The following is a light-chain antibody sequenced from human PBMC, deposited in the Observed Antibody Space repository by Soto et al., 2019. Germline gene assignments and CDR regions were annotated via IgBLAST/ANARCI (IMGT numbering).Light chain of an antibody. CDR2: AAS. Sequence: DIQMTQSPSSLSASVGDRVTITCRASQSISSYLNWYQQKPGKAPKLLIYAASSLQSGVPSRFSGSGSGTDFTLTISSLQPEDFVTYYCQQSYSTPFTFGGRTNVEIK. CDR3: QQSYSTPFT. J-gene: IGKJ4*01. V-gene: IGKV1-39*01. CDR1: QSISSY.